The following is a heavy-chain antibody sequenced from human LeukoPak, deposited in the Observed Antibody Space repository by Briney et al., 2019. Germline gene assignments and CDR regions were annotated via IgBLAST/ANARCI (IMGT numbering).Heavy chain of an antibody. J-gene: IGHJ4*02. Sequence: GASVAVSFKASGYTFTGYYMHWVRQAPGQGLEWMGRINPNSGGTNYAQKFQGRVTMTRHTSISTAYMELSRLRSDDTAVYYCARVPIFGVVRNFDYWGQGTLVTVSS. CDR3: ARVPIFGVVRNFDY. V-gene: IGHV1-2*06. CDR2: INPNSGGT. D-gene: IGHD3-3*01. CDR1: GYTFTGYY.